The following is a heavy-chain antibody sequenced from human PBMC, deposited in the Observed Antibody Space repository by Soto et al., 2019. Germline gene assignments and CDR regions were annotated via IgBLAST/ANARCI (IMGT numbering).Heavy chain of an antibody. CDR2: ISGSGAST. D-gene: IGHD3-9*01. CDR1: GFTFSNYA. CDR3: SQDTDHDLLTGPENWFDT. Sequence: GGSLRLSCVTSGFTFSNYAMSWVRQAPGRGLEWVSSISGSGASTYYADSVKGRFTISRDNSKNTLHLQMSTLRAEDTAVYYCSQDTDHDLLTGPENWFDTWGQGTLVTVSS. V-gene: IGHV3-23*01. J-gene: IGHJ5*02.